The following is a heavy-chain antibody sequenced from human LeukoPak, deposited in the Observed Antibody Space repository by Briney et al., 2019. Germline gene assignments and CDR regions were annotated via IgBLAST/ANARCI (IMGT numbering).Heavy chain of an antibody. Sequence: PSETLSLTCTVSGGSISSGSYYWSWIRQPAGKGLEWIGRIYTSGSTNYNPSLKSRVTISVDTSKNQFSLKLSSVTAADTAVYYCARHVALALGYWGQGTLVTVSS. CDR2: IYTSGST. J-gene: IGHJ4*02. D-gene: IGHD2-15*01. V-gene: IGHV4-61*02. CDR1: GGSISSGSYY. CDR3: ARHVALALGY.